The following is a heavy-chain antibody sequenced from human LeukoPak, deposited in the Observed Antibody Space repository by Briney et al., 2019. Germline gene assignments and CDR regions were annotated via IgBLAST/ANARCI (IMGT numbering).Heavy chain of an antibody. D-gene: IGHD3-22*01. CDR1: RFSFSTPE. CDR3: GRETRDRSGFGAFDI. Sequence: PGGSLRLSCVASRFSFSTPEMSWVRPAPGEGLEWLSYISTTGSDIIYADSVKGRFTTSRDNAKNSLFLQMNSLRAEDTAAYYCGRETRDRSGFGAFDIWGRGTMVTVS. V-gene: IGHV3-48*03. J-gene: IGHJ3*02. CDR2: ISTTGSDI.